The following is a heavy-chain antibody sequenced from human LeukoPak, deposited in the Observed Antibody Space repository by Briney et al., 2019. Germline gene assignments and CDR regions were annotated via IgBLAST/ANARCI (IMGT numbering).Heavy chain of an antibody. J-gene: IGHJ6*03. CDR2: VSWKSDSV. CDR3: AKSGKDGLLWFGELVSNYYYMDV. CDR1: GFIFDDYA. Sequence: GGSLRLSCAASGFIFDDYAMHWVRQAPGKGLEWVSGVSWKSDSVGYADSVKGRFTISRDNAKNSLYLQMNGLRAEDTALYYCAKSGKDGLLWFGELVSNYYYMDVWGKGTTVTVSS. D-gene: IGHD3-10*01. V-gene: IGHV3-9*01.